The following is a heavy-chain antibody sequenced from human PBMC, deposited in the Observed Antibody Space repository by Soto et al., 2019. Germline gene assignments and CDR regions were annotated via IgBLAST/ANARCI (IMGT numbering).Heavy chain of an antibody. CDR1: GFSFSNAW. J-gene: IGHJ4*02. D-gene: IGHD6-19*01. CDR2: VKSRPDGGTT. V-gene: IGHV3-15*01. Sequence: EGQLEQSGGGLVRSGGSLRLSCVASGFSFSNAWMTWVRQAPGKGLEWVGRVKSRPDGGTTDYASPVKGRFTITRHDSKSPVYLQMYSLKGQDTPVYYCTTVFLLPRGLGSSVFWGQGALVTVSS. CDR3: TTVFLLPRGLGSSVF.